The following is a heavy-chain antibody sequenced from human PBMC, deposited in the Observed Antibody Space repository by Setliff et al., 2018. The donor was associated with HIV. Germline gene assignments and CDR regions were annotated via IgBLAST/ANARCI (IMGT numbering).Heavy chain of an antibody. CDR3: ARGQLKPTGCFFDY. V-gene: IGHV1-69*10. Sequence: SVKVSCKASGGSFSDYSISWVRQAPGQAFEWMGGIIPMVSLPNFAQSFLGRLTITANRSTTTAYMELSRLTSEDTAVYYCARGQLKPTGCFFDYWGLGTLVTVSS. CDR2: IIPMVSLP. CDR1: GGSFSDYS. D-gene: IGHD1-1*01. J-gene: IGHJ4*02.